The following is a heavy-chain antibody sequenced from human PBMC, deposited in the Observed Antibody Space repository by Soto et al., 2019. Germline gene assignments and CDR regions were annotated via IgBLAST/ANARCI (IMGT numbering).Heavy chain of an antibody. CDR1: GFSISTNGVG. CDR3: ARRRRYATSQYYFDY. D-gene: IGHD1-26*01. J-gene: IGHJ4*02. Sequence: QITLMESGPTLVKPTQTLTLTCTFSGFSISTNGVGVGWIRQPPGKALEWLALIYWDDEKRYSPSLKSRLTITKATSKNPVVLTMTNLDPVDTATYYCARRRRYATSQYYFDYWGQGTLVTVSS. CDR2: IYWDDEK. V-gene: IGHV2-5*02.